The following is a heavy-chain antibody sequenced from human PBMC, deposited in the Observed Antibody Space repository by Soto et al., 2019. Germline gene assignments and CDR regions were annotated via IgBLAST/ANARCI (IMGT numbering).Heavy chain of an antibody. J-gene: IGHJ3*02. CDR1: GGSVSSGSYY. CDR2: IYYSGST. V-gene: IGHV4-61*01. D-gene: IGHD4-17*01. CDR3: AIVRNDDGDYEMIDI. Sequence: SETLSLTCTVSGGSVSSGSYYWSWIRQPPGKGLEWIGYIYYSGSTNYNPSLKSRVTISVDTSKNQFSLKLSSVTAADTAVYYCAIVRNDDGDYEMIDIWGQGTIVTVSS.